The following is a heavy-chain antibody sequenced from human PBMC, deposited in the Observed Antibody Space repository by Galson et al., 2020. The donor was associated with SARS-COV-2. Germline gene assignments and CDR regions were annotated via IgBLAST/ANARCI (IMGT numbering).Heavy chain of an antibody. CDR1: GGTFSSYA. V-gene: IGHV1-69*05. D-gene: IGHD3-16*01. CDR3: AREAGGEGFWYGYYFDY. J-gene: IGHJ4*02. Sequence: ASVKVSCKASGGTFSSYAISWVRQAPGQGLEWMGGIIPIFGTANYAQKFQGRVTITTDESTSTAYMELSSLRSEDTVVYYCAREAGGEGFWYGYYFDYWGQGTLVTVSS. CDR2: IIPIFGTA.